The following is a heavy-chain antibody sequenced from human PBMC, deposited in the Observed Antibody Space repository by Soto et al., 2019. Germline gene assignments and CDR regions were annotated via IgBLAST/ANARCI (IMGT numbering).Heavy chain of an antibody. D-gene: IGHD2-15*01. CDR3: ARGENCSDGICYSEYFQR. J-gene: IGHJ1*01. CDR2: VNPSGGST. V-gene: IGHV1-46*01. Sequence: ASVKVSCKASGYIFTAYSMHWVRQAPGQGLEWMGVVNPSGGSTNYAQKFQGRITMTRDTSTSTVYMDLSSLTSEDTAVYYCARGENCSDGICYSEYFQRWGQGTLVTVSS. CDR1: GYIFTAYS.